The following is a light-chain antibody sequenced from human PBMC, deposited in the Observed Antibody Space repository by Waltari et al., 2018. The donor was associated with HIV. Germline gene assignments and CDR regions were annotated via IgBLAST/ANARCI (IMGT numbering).Light chain of an antibody. CDR1: SSDFGFDNY. V-gene: IGLV2-14*03. CDR3: TSYTTSDTLR. J-gene: IGLJ3*02. Sequence: QSVLTQPASVSGSPGQSVTISCTGTSSDFGFDNYVSWYQQYPGKAPTLIIYEGSSRPAGVSVRFSGSKSGNTASLTISGLQNEDEADYFCTSYTTSDTLRFGGGTKVTVL. CDR2: EGS.